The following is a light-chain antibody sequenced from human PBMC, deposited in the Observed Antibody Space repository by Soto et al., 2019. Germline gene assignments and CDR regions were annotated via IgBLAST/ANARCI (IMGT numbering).Light chain of an antibody. V-gene: IGKV1-5*01. CDR1: QTISGW. CDR3: QQYKNLYS. CDR2: DAS. J-gene: IGKJ2*03. Sequence: GYRVAITCRASQTISGWLAWYQQKPGKAPKLLIYDASTLESGVPSRFSGSESGTEFTLTISSLQPEDFGTYYCQQYKNLYSFGQGTKVDIK.